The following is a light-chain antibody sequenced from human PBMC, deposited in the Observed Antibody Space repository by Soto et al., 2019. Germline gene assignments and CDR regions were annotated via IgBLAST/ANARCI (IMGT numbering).Light chain of an antibody. Sequence: IQMTQSPSSLSASVGDRVTITCRASQSISTYLNWYQQKPGKAPKLLIYAASSLQSGVPSRFSGSGSGTDFTLTISSLQPEDFATYYCQQSYSTPYTFGQGTNLEIK. V-gene: IGKV1-39*01. J-gene: IGKJ2*01. CDR3: QQSYSTPYT. CDR2: AAS. CDR1: QSISTY.